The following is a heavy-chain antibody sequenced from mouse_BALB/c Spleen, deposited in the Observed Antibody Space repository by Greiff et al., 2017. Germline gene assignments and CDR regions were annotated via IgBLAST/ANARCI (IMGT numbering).Heavy chain of an antibody. V-gene: IGHV3-2*02. CDR2: ISYSGST. CDR1: GYSITSDYA. J-gene: IGHJ3*01. CDR3: ARGKFSWFAY. Sequence: EVKLMESGPGLVKPSQSLSLTCTVTGYSITSDYAWNWIRQFPGNKLEWMGYISYSGSTSYNPSLKSRISITRDTSKNQFFLQLNSVTTEDTATYYCARGKFSWFAYWGQGTLGTVSA.